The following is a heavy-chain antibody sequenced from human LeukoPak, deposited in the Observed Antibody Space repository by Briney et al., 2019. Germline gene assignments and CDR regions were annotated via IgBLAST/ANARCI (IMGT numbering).Heavy chain of an antibody. Sequence: GGSLRLSCAASGFTFSSYAMNWVRQAPGKGLEWISCFDLSGTTYYADSVKGRFTISRDNAENSLFLQMNTLRAEDTAVYYCARGAGPYGDYRDYWGQGTLVTVSS. V-gene: IGHV3-48*01. CDR1: GFTFSSYA. D-gene: IGHD4-17*01. J-gene: IGHJ4*02. CDR3: ARGAGPYGDYRDY. CDR2: FDLSGTT.